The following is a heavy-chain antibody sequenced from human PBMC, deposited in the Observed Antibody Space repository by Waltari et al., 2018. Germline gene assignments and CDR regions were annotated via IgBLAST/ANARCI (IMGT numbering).Heavy chain of an antibody. CDR1: GGSISSSSYY. D-gene: IGHD4-17*01. CDR3: ARGESFYDYGDYGLDAFDI. CDR2: IYYSGTT. V-gene: IGHV4-39*01. J-gene: IGHJ3*02. Sequence: QLQLQESGPGLVKPSETLSLTCTVSGGSISSSSYYWGWIRQPPGKGLEWIGAIYYSGTTDDNQSLKSRVTISGDTAKKQFSLKLRSVTAPDTAVYYCARGESFYDYGDYGLDAFDIWGQGTMVTVSS.